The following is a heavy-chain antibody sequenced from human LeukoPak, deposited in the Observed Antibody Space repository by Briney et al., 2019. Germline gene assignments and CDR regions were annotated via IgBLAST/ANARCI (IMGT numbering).Heavy chain of an antibody. CDR2: INHSGST. V-gene: IGHV4-34*01. D-gene: IGHD2-2*02. Sequence: PSETLSLTCAVYGGSFSGYYWSWIRQPPGKGLEWIGEINHSGSTNYNPSLKSRVTISVDTSKNQFSLKLSSVTAADTAVYYCARPPYRSSTSCYRAWFDPWGQGTLVTVSS. J-gene: IGHJ5*02. CDR1: GGSFSGYY. CDR3: ARPPYRSSTSCYRAWFDP.